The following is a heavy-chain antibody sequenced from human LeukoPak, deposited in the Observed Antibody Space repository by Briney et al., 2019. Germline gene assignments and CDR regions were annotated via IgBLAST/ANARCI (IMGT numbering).Heavy chain of an antibody. V-gene: IGHV3-49*04. D-gene: IGHD4-17*01. J-gene: IGHJ4*02. Sequence: GRSLRLSCTASGFTLGDYAMTWVRQAPGKGLEWVGFIRSKAYGGTTECAASVKGRFSISRDDSKTSAYLQMNSLKTEDTAVYYCVRGQMTTVARTPFRYWGQGTLVTVSS. CDR1: GFTLGDYA. CDR2: IRSKAYGGTT. CDR3: VRGQMTTVARTPFRY.